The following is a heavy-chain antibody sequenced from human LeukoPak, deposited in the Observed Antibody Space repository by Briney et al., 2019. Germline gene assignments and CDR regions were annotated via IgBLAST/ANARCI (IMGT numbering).Heavy chain of an antibody. Sequence: VASVKVSCKASGYTFTSYGISWVRQAPGQGLEWMGWISAYNGNTNYAQKLQGRVTMTTDTSTSTAYMELRSLRSDDTAVYYCARVTGYMIEDYFDYWGQGTLVTVSS. CDR2: ISAYNGNT. V-gene: IGHV1-18*01. CDR3: ARVTGYMIEDYFDY. J-gene: IGHJ4*02. CDR1: GYTFTSYG. D-gene: IGHD3-22*01.